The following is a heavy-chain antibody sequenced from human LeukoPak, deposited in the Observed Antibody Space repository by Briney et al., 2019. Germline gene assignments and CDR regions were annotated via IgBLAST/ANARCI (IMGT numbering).Heavy chain of an antibody. V-gene: IGHV3-23*01. CDR3: VKDGNWARFED. CDR2: ITSRSTT. D-gene: IGHD7-27*01. CDR1: GFIFSHYG. Sequence: PGGSLRLSCAASGFIFSHYGMNWVRQAPGKGLEWVSGITSRSTTYYADSVKGRFTISRDNSKNMVWLQINSPTAEDTATYYCVKDGNWARFEDWGQGTLVTVSS. J-gene: IGHJ4*02.